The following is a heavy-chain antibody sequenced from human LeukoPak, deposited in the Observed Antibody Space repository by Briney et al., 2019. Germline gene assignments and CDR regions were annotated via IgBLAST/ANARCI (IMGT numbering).Heavy chain of an antibody. CDR3: TSYHYGMDV. Sequence: GGSLRLSCAASGFTFSGSAMHWVRQASGEGLEWVGRIRSKANSYATAYAASVKGRFTISRDDSKNTAYLQMNSLKTEDTAVYYCTSYHYGMDVWGQGTTVTVSS. CDR1: GFTFSGSA. V-gene: IGHV3-73*01. CDR2: IRSKANSYAT. J-gene: IGHJ6*02.